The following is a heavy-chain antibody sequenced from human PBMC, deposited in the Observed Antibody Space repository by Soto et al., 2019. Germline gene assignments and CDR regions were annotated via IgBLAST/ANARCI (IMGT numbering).Heavy chain of an antibody. CDR2: GHSNGIS. V-gene: IGHV4-61*05. Sequence: PSETLSLTCTVSGGSISSSSYYWGWIPQTPGKGLEWIGYGHSNGISKYNPSLESRVLISVDTSKSLFSLKVSSVTAADTAVYYCARSFTEPYFFDLWGQGTLVNVSS. CDR3: ARSFTEPYFFDL. J-gene: IGHJ4*02. CDR1: GGSISSSSYY.